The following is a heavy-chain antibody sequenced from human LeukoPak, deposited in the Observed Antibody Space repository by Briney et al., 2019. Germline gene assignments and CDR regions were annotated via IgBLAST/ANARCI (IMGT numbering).Heavy chain of an antibody. CDR1: GFTFSIYE. V-gene: IGHV3-7*01. J-gene: IGHJ4*02. Sequence: GGSLRLSCAASGFTFSIYEMNWVRQAPGKGLEWVANIKQDGSEKYYVASVKGRFTISRDNAKNSLFLQMNSLRAEDTAVYYCARDRSLYYWGQGTLVTVSS. CDR3: ARDRSLYY. CDR2: IKQDGSEK.